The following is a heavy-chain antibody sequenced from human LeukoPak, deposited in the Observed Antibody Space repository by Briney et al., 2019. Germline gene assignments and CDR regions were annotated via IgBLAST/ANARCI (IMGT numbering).Heavy chain of an antibody. D-gene: IGHD3-22*01. J-gene: IGHJ4*02. CDR1: GYTFTTYY. Sequence: ASVKVSCKASGYTFTTYYMHWVRQAPGQGLEWMGILNPSSGSTSYAQRFQGRVTMTRDTSTSTFYMELRSLKSEDTAVYYCARDGEYYDSSGSYFDYWGQGTAVTVSS. CDR2: LNPSSGST. V-gene: IGHV1-46*01. CDR3: ARDGEYYDSSGSYFDY.